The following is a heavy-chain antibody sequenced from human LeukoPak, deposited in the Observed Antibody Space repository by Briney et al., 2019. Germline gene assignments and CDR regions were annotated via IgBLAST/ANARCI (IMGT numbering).Heavy chain of an antibody. V-gene: IGHV3-23*01. D-gene: IGHD1-26*01. CDR1: GITGYS. CDR3: AKDRQWELIFDY. CDR2: ISGSGGST. Sequence: GGSLRLSCAASGITGYSMHWVRQAPGKGLEWVSAISGSGGSTYYADSVKGRFTISRDNSKNTLYLQMNSLRAEDTAVYYCAKDRQWELIFDYWGQGTLVTVSS. J-gene: IGHJ4*02.